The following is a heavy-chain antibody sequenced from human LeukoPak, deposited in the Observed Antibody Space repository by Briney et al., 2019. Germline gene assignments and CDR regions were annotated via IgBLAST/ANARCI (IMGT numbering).Heavy chain of an antibody. CDR1: GGSISSYY. D-gene: IGHD3-3*01. Sequence: SETLSLTCTVSGGSISSYYWSWIRQPPGKGLEWIGYIYYSGSTNYKPSLKSRVTISVDTSKNQFSLKLSSVTAADTAVYYCARVRDFWSGYYTYYYMDVWGKGTTVTVSS. V-gene: IGHV4-59*01. CDR3: ARVRDFWSGYYTYYYMDV. CDR2: IYYSGST. J-gene: IGHJ6*03.